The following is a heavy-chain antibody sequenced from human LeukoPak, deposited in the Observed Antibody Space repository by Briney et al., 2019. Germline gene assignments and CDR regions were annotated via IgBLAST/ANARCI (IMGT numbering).Heavy chain of an antibody. Sequence: GGSLRLSCAASGFTFTNYAMTWVRQAPGKGLEWVSVISGSGDGTYYADAVKGRFTISRDNSKNTLYLQMNSLRAEDTAIYYCAKSPVSTGYSTFDYWGQGTLVTVSS. CDR2: ISGSGDGT. CDR3: AKSPVSTGYSTFDY. J-gene: IGHJ4*02. V-gene: IGHV3-23*01. D-gene: IGHD2-15*01. CDR1: GFTFTNYA.